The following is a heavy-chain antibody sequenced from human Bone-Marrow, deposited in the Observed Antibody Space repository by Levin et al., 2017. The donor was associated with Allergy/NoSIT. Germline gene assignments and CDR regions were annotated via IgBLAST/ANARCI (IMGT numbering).Heavy chain of an antibody. Sequence: SQTLSLTCSVSGGSISSYYWSWIRQPPGKGLEWIGYIYYSGSTNYNPSLKSRVTISVDTYKNQFSLKLSSVTAADTAVYYCARDLGYCSSTSCYAWFDPWGQGTLVTVSS. J-gene: IGHJ5*02. V-gene: IGHV4-59*01. CDR2: IYYSGST. D-gene: IGHD2-2*01. CDR3: ARDLGYCSSTSCYAWFDP. CDR1: GGSISSYY.